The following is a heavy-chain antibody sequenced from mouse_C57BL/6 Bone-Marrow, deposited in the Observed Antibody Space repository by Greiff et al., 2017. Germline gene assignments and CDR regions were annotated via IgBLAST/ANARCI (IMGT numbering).Heavy chain of an antibody. J-gene: IGHJ4*01. CDR3: ARWVAFYYDNYVGAMYY. CDR1: GYTFTSYW. D-gene: IGHD2-1*01. CDR2: IYPGSGST. V-gene: IGHV1-55*01. Sequence: VQLVESGAELVKPGASVKMSCKASGYTFTSYWITWVKQRPGQGLEWIGDIYPGSGSTNYNEKFKSKATLTVNTSSSTAYMQLSSLTSEDSAVYYCARWVAFYYDNYVGAMYYWGQGTSVTVSS.